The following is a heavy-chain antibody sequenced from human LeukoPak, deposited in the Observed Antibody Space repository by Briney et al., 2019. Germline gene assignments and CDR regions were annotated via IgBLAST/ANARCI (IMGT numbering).Heavy chain of an antibody. J-gene: IGHJ5*02. CDR1: GYTFTGYY. V-gene: IGHV1-2*06. D-gene: IGHD4-11*01. Sequence: ASVKVSCKASGYTFTGYYMHWVRQAPGQGLEWMGRINPNSGGTNYAQKFQGRVTMTRDTSISTAYMELSRLRSDDTAVYYCARSGFLTTVNWFDPWGQGTLVTVSS. CDR3: ARSGFLTTVNWFDP. CDR2: INPNSGGT.